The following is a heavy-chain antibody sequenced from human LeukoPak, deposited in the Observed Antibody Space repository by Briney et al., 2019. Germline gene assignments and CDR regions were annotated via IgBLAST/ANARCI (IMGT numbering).Heavy chain of an antibody. V-gene: IGHV4-4*07. D-gene: IGHD5-18*01. CDR1: GGSISSYY. J-gene: IGHJ4*02. CDR2: IYTSWST. CDR3: ARGHYSYGYFDY. Sequence: PSETLSLTCTVSGGSISSYYWSWIRQPAGKGLDWIGRIYTSWSTNYNPSLKSRVTMSVDTSKNQFSLKLSSVTAADTAVYYCARGHYSYGYFDYWGQGTLVTVSS.